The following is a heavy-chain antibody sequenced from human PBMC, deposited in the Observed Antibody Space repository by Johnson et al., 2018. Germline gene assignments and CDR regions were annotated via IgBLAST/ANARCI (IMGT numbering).Heavy chain of an antibody. CDR2: IVPTFGVA. V-gene: IGHV1-69*01. D-gene: IGHD5/OR15-5a*01. CDR1: AGTSSRYA. J-gene: IGHJ6*02. Sequence: QVQLVESGAEVKKPGSSVRVSCKASAGTSSRYAISWVRQAPGQGLEWMGGIVPTFGVANYAQTFQGRVTITADESTGTHYMELSSLRSGDTAVNYCASRGDSVYGAYYYYGMDVWGQGTTVIVS. CDR3: ASRGDSVYGAYYYYGMDV.